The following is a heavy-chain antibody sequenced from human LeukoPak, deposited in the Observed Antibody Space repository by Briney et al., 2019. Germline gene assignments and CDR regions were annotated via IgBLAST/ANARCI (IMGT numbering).Heavy chain of an antibody. Sequence: PGGSLRLSCAASRFNVNNYWMHWVRQAPGKGLVWVSRISEDGRVTSYAGSVRGRFTISRDSVENTLHLQMNSLRAEDTAVYYCVKDFGGNSDYWGQGTLVTVSS. D-gene: IGHD4-23*01. CDR3: VKDFGGNSDY. J-gene: IGHJ4*02. V-gene: IGHV3-74*01. CDR1: RFNVNNYW. CDR2: ISEDGRVT.